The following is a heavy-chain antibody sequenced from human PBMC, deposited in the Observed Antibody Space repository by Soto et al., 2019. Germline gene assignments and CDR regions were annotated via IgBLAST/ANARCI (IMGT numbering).Heavy chain of an antibody. CDR2: INAGNGNT. D-gene: IGHD3-16*01. CDR1: GYTFTSYA. V-gene: IGHV1-3*01. Sequence: ASVKVSCKASGYTFTSYAMHLVRQAPGQRLEWMGWINAGNGNTKYSQKFQGRVTITRDTSASTAYMELSSLRSEDTAVYYCARDHLTLGGMDVWGQGTTVTVSS. CDR3: ARDHLTLGGMDV. J-gene: IGHJ6*02.